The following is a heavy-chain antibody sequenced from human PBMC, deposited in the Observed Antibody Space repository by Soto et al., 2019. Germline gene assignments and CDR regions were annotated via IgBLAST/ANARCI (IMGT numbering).Heavy chain of an antibody. CDR3: ARTYSSGWYYFDY. CDR2: IYYSGST. D-gene: IGHD6-19*01. Sequence: SETLSLTCTVSGGSISSYYWSWIRQPPGKGLEWIGYIYYSGSTNYNPSLKSRVTISVDTSKNQFSLKLSSVTAADTAVYYCARTYSSGWYYFDYWGQGTLVTVSS. V-gene: IGHV4-59*01. J-gene: IGHJ4*02. CDR1: GGSISSYY.